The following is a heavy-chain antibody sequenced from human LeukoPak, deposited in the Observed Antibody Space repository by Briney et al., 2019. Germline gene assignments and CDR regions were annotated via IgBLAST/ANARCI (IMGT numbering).Heavy chain of an antibody. J-gene: IGHJ1*01. D-gene: IGHD3-22*01. Sequence: GGSLRLSCAASVFTFSNFWMTCIRQAPGKGLEWVANIKQDGIETYYVDSVEGRFTVSRDNTKNSLFLQMDSLRAEDTAVYYCARGSSGYYCDHFQTWGQGSLVTVAS. CDR1: VFTFSNFW. CDR2: IKQDGIET. CDR3: ARGSSGYYCDHFQT. V-gene: IGHV3-7*01.